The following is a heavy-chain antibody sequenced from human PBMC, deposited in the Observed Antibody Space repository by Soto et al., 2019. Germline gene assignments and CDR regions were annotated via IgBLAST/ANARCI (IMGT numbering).Heavy chain of an antibody. V-gene: IGHV3-23*01. CDR1: GFTFNKHA. J-gene: IGHJ4*02. Sequence: EVELLQSGGGLVQPGGSLRLSCVASGFTFNKHALAWVRQAPGKGLEWVSAISGGGSSTYDSDPVKGRITISRDNSNIPLSLQMNSLRAEDTAIYFCARTPGVITVISAFDNWGQGTPVTVSS. D-gene: IGHD3-22*01. CDR3: ARTPGVITVISAFDN. CDR2: ISGGGSST.